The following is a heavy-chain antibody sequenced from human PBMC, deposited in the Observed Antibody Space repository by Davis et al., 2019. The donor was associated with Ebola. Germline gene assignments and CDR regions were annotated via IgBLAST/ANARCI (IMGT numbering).Heavy chain of an antibody. Sequence: GESLKISCAASGFTFSSYSMNWVRQAPGKGLEWVSSISSSSSYIYYADSVKGRFTISRDNAKNSLYLQMNSLRAEDTAVYYCARDLISSSSTLDVWGQGTTVTVSS. D-gene: IGHD6-6*01. V-gene: IGHV3-21*01. J-gene: IGHJ6*02. CDR3: ARDLISSSSTLDV. CDR1: GFTFSSYS. CDR2: ISSSSSYI.